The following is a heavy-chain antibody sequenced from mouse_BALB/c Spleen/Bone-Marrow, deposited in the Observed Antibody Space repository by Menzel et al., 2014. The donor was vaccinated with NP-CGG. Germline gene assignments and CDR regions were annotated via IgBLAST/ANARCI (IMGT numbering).Heavy chain of an antibody. CDR2: ISYDGSS. D-gene: IGHD2-1*01. CDR1: GYSITNGYY. J-gene: IGHJ2*01. CDR3: ARGGKNYGNLLDY. V-gene: IGHV3-6*02. Sequence: EVQLVESGPGLVKPSQSLSLTCSVTGYSITNGYYWNWIRQFPGNKLEWMGYISYDGSSNYNPSLKNRISVTRDTSKNQFFLKLNSVTTEDTATYFCARGGKNYGNLLDYWGQGTTLTVPS.